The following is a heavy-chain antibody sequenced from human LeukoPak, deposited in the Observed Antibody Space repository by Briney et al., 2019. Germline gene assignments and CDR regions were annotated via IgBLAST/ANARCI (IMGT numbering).Heavy chain of an antibody. Sequence: SSETLSLTCTVSGDSISSSSSYWGWIRQPPGEGLEWIGSIYYSGSTYYNTSLKSRVTISVDTSKNQFSLKLSSVTAADTAVYYCARDPYYYMDVWGKGTTVTISS. CDR1: GDSISSSSSY. V-gene: IGHV4-39*07. CDR3: ARDPYYYMDV. J-gene: IGHJ6*03. CDR2: IYYSGST.